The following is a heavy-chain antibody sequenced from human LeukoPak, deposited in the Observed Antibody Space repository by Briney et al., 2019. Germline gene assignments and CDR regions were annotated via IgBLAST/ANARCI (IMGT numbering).Heavy chain of an antibody. CDR2: TYYRSTWYN. J-gene: IGHJ5*02. V-gene: IGHV6-1*01. D-gene: IGHD2-2*01. CDR3: ARRLTQYDCFDP. Sequence: SLTLSLTCAISGDSVSSNSVTWNWIRQSPSRGLEWLGRTYYRSTWYNDYAVSVRGRIIVNPDTSKDQLSLHLNSVTPEDTAVYYCARRLTQYDCFDPWGQGILVTVSS. CDR1: GDSVSSNSVT.